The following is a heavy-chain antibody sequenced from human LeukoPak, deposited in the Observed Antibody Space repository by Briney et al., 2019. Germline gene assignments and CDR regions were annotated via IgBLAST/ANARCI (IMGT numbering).Heavy chain of an antibody. V-gene: IGHV3-7*04. CDR2: INQDGSEK. CDR3: ARYPSGYDRGFDY. CDR1: GFIFSSYW. Sequence: GGSLRLSCAASGFIFSSYWMNWVRQAPGKGLEWVANINQDGSEKNYVDSVKGRFTISRDNAKNSLYLQMISLRAEDTAVYYCARYPSGYDRGFDYWGQGTLVTVSS. D-gene: IGHD5-12*01. J-gene: IGHJ4*02.